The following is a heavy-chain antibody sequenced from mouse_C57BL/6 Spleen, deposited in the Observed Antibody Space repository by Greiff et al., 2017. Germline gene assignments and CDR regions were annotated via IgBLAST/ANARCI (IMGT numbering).Heavy chain of an antibody. CDR2: INPGSGGT. V-gene: IGHV1-54*01. Sequence: QVHVKQSGAELVRPGTSVKVSCKASGYAFTNYLIEWVKQRPGQGLEWIGVINPGSGGTNYNEKFKGKATLTADKSSSTAYMQLSSLTSEDSAVYFCARGKELRRYAMDYWGQGTSVTVSS. CDR1: GYAFTNYL. CDR3: ARGKELRRYAMDY. J-gene: IGHJ4*01. D-gene: IGHD1-1*01.